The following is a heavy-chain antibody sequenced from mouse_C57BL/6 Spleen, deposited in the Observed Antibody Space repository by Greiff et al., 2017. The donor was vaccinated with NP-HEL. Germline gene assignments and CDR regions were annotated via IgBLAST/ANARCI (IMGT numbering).Heavy chain of an antibody. V-gene: IGHV5-17*01. CDR3: ANGYDGYAMDY. J-gene: IGHJ4*01. CDR2: ISSGSSTI. CDR1: GFTFSDYG. Sequence: EVMLVESGGGLVKPGGSLKLSCAASGFTFSDYGMHWVRQAPEKGLEWVAYISSGSSTIYYADTVKGRFTISRDNAKNTLFLQMTSLRSDDTAMYYCANGYDGYAMDYWGQGTTVTVSA. D-gene: IGHD2-2*01.